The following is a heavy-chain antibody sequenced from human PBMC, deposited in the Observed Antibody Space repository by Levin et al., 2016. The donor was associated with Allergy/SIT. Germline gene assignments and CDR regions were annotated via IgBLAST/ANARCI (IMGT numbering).Heavy chain of an antibody. CDR1: GFTFSSYA. J-gene: IGHJ4*02. CDR2: INHSGST. V-gene: IGHV4-34*01. Sequence: ESLKISCAASGFTFSSYAMSWVRQPPGKGLEWIGEINHSGSTNYNPSLKSRVTISVDTSKNQFSLKLSSVTAADTAVYYCARRGRKYSNYVEYWGQGTLVTVSS. CDR3: ARRGRKYSNYVEY. D-gene: IGHD4-11*01.